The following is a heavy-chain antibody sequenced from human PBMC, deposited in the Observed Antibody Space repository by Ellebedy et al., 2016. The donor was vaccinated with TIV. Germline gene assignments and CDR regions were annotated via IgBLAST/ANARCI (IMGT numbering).Heavy chain of an antibody. V-gene: IGHV3-23*01. D-gene: IGHD3-10*01. CDR2: ISGSGGST. Sequence: GESLKISCAASGFTFSSYAMSWVRQAPGKGLEWVSAISGSGGSTYYADSVKGRFTISRDNSKNTLYLQMNSLRAEDTAVYYCASPKVEYYYGSGNLWGQGTMVTVSS. J-gene: IGHJ3*01. CDR1: GFTFSSYA. CDR3: ASPKVEYYYGSGNL.